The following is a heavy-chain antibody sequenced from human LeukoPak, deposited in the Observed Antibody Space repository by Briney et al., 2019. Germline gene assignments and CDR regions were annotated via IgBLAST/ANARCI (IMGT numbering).Heavy chain of an antibody. J-gene: IGHJ4*02. V-gene: IGHV3-30*02. CDR1: GFTFSSYG. Sequence: GGSLRLSCAASGFTFSSYGMHWVRQAPGKGLEWVAFIRYDGSNKYYADSVKGRFTISRDNSKNTLYLQMNSLRAEDTAVYYCAKDGAVAGTGLDYWGQGTLVTVSS. CDR3: AKDGAVAGTGLDY. CDR2: IRYDGSNK. D-gene: IGHD6-19*01.